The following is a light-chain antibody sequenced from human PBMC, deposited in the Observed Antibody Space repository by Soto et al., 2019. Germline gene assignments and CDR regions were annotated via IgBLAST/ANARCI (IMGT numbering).Light chain of an antibody. V-gene: IGKV4-1*01. CDR1: QSVLYSSNNQNY. CDR2: WAS. Sequence: DIVMTQSPDSLAVSLGERATINCKSSQSVLYSSNNQNYLAWYQQKPGQPPKLLIYWASTRESGVPDRFSGSGSGTDFPLTISSLQAEDVAVYYCQQYYSTPPTFGQGTKLEIK. J-gene: IGKJ2*01. CDR3: QQYYSTPPT.